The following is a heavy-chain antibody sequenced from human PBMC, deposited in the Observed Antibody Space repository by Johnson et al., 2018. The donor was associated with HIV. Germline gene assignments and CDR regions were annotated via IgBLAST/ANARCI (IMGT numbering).Heavy chain of an antibody. CDR2: FYRNGGST. Sequence: VQLVESGGGLVKLGGSLRLSCAASGFTFSDYYMSWVRQAPGKGLEWVCGFYRNGGSTGYAASVKGRFTISRDNAKNTLYLQMNSLRAEDTAVYYCASTNIAAPTGSDAFDIWGQGTMVTVSS. J-gene: IGHJ3*02. CDR1: GFTFSDYY. V-gene: IGHV3-20*04. D-gene: IGHD6-13*01. CDR3: ASTNIAAPTGSDAFDI.